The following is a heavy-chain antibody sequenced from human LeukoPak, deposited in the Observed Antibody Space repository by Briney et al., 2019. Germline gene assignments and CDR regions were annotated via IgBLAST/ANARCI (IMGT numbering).Heavy chain of an antibody. CDR1: GYTFTSHG. J-gene: IGHJ4*02. D-gene: IGHD6-19*01. CDR2: ISAYNGNT. Sequence: ASVKVSCKASGYTFTSHGISWVRQAPGQGLEWMGWISAYNGNTSYAQKLQGRVTMTTDTPTSTAYMELRSLRSDDTAVYYCARGGAVAGKFDYWGQGTLVTVSS. CDR3: ARGGAVAGKFDY. V-gene: IGHV1-18*01.